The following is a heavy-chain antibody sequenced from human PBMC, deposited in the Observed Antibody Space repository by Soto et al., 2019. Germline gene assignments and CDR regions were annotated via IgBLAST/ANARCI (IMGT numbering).Heavy chain of an antibody. J-gene: IGHJ4*02. Sequence: RRLSCAASGFTFSDYWMSWVRQAPGKGPEWVANIKFDGSVKQYVDSVRGRFTISRDNSRNSLFLQMNSLRAGDTAVYYCVKDGGYCSSTTCYSPRNHYFDSWGQGTLVTVSA. CDR1: GFTFSDYW. D-gene: IGHD2-2*01. CDR2: IKFDGSVK. CDR3: VKDGGYCSSTTCYSPRNHYFDS. V-gene: IGHV3-7*03.